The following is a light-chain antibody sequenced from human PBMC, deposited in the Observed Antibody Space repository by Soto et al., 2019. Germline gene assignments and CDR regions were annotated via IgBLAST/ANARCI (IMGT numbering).Light chain of an antibody. Sequence: QSALTQPASVSGSPGQSITISCTGNSNDVGSYNLVSWYQHHPGKAPKVIIYEGSKRPSGIAHRFSGSKSANAASLTISGLQAEDEADYYCCSYAGSGTWVFGGGTKLTVL. CDR1: SNDVGSYNL. CDR3: CSYAGSGTWV. CDR2: EGS. V-gene: IGLV2-23*01. J-gene: IGLJ3*02.